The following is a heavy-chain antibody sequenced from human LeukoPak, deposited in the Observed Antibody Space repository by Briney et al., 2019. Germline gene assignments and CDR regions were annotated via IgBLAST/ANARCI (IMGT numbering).Heavy chain of an antibody. CDR2: IYHSGRT. Sequence: SETLSLTCNVSGGSISSSNWWSWVRQPPGKGLEWIGEIYHSGRTNYNPSLKSRPTILVEKSKNQFSLKLNSVTAADTAVYYCARGRVIAVAGWGPWELPPAGHDYWGQGTLVTVSS. V-gene: IGHV4-4*02. CDR1: GGSISSSNW. CDR3: ARGRVIAVAGWGPWELPPAGHDY. D-gene: IGHD6-19*01. J-gene: IGHJ4*02.